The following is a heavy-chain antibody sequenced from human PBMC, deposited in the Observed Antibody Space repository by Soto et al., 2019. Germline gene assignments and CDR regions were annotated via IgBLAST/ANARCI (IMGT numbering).Heavy chain of an antibody. CDR2: ISSSSSTK. D-gene: IGHD2-15*01. Sequence: EVQLVESGGGLVQPGGSLRLSCAVFGFSFSTYSMNWVRQAPGKGLEWVSYISSSSSTKYYADSVKGRFTISRDSAKNSLYLQMNSLGEEDTAVYYCTRGVVVVVASTAENFAYWGQGTLVTVSS. CDR1: GFSFSTYS. CDR3: TRGVVVVVASTAENFAY. V-gene: IGHV3-48*02. J-gene: IGHJ4*02.